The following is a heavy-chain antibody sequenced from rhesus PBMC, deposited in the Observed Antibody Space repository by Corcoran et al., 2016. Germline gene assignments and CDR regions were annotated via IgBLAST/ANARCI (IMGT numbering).Heavy chain of an antibody. V-gene: IGHV4S7*01. Sequence: QVQLQESGPGLVQPSEPLSLTCAVSGGAIRSSYWWSWIRQLPGKGLEWIGYVYGGSGSTSYNPSLKSRVTISTDTSKNQFSLKLSSVTAADTAVYYCARREVDNSLDVWGRGVLVTVSS. CDR1: GGAIRSSYW. CDR2: VYGGSGST. J-gene: IGHJ5-2*02. CDR3: ARREVDNSLDV.